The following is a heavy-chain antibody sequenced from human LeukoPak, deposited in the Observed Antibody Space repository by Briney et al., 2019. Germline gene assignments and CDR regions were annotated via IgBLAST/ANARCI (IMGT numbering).Heavy chain of an antibody. CDR2: IYPGDSDT. CDR3: ARPGYSYGYWSGNSVAHFDY. Sequence: SGESLKISCKGSGYSFTSYWIGWVRQMPGKGLEWMGIIYPGDSDTRYSPSFQGQVTISADKSISTAYLQWSSLKASDTAMYYCARPGYSYGYWSGNSVAHFDYWGQGTLVTVSS. D-gene: IGHD5-18*01. CDR1: GYSFTSYW. V-gene: IGHV5-51*01. J-gene: IGHJ4*02.